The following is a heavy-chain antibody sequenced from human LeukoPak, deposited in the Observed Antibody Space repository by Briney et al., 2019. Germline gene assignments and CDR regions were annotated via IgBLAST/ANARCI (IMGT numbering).Heavy chain of an antibody. D-gene: IGHD6-19*01. CDR1: GFTFSSYA. Sequence: GESLKISCAASGFTFSSYAMSWVRQAPGKGLEWVSSISGSGGSTYYADSVKGRFTISRDNSKNTLYLQMNSLRAEDTAVYYCAKGLSSGWNLKGSDYWGQGTLVTVSS. CDR3: AKGLSSGWNLKGSDY. J-gene: IGHJ4*02. V-gene: IGHV3-23*01. CDR2: ISGSGGST.